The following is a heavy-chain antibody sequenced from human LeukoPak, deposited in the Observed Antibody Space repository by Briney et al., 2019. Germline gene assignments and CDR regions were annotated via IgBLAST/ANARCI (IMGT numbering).Heavy chain of an antibody. CDR1: GFTFSSYA. Sequence: GGSLRLSCAASGFTFSSYAMSWVRQAPGKGLEWVSAISGSGGSTYCADSVKGRFTISRDNSKNTLYLQMNSLRAEDTAVYYCARNDILTGYYTEAYFDYWGQGTLVTVSS. CDR3: ARNDILTGYYTEAYFDY. V-gene: IGHV3-23*01. CDR2: ISGSGGST. D-gene: IGHD3-9*01. J-gene: IGHJ4*02.